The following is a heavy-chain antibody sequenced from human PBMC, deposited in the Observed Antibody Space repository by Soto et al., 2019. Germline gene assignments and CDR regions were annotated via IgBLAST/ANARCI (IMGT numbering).Heavy chain of an antibody. CDR1: AFTFRGYA. CDR2: ITASADTT. Sequence: GGSLRLSCAASAFTFRGYAMSWVRQAPGKGLEWVSAITASADTTYYADSVKGRFTISRDNSKNTLYLRMNSLRAEDTAVYYCAKVIPLTDGSISSCLGAFDLLGQGTMDTGS. D-gene: IGHD3-22*01. J-gene: IGHJ3*01. CDR3: AKVIPLTDGSISSCLGAFDL. V-gene: IGHV3-23*01.